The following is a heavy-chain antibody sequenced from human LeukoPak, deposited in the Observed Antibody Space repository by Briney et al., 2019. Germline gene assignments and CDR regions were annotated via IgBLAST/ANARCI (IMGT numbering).Heavy chain of an antibody. CDR1: GYTFTSYD. Sequence: RRASVKVSCTASGYTFTSYDINWVRQATGQGLEWMGWMNPNSGNTGYAQKFQGRVTMTRNTSISTAYMELSSLRSEDTAVYYCARLGTYSSGWPILGYWGQGTLVTVSS. CDR3: ARLGTYSSGWPILGY. D-gene: IGHD6-19*01. J-gene: IGHJ4*02. V-gene: IGHV1-8*01. CDR2: MNPNSGNT.